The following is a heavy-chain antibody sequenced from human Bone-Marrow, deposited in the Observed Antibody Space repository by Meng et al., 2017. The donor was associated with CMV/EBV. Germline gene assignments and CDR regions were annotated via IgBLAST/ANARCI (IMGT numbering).Heavy chain of an antibody. J-gene: IGHJ4*02. CDR3: ARPYDSSGYYYVDYFDY. D-gene: IGHD3-22*01. CDR1: FTFSCYA. CDR2: ISGSGGST. V-gene: IGHV3-23*01. Sequence: FTFSCYAMSWVRQAPGKGLEWVSAISGSGGSTYYADSVKGRFTISRDNSKNTLYLQMNSLRAEDTAVYYCARPYDSSGYYYVDYFDYWGQGTLVTVSS.